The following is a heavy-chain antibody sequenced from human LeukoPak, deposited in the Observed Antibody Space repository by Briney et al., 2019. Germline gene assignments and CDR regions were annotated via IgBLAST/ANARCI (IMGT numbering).Heavy chain of an antibody. J-gene: IGHJ6*03. V-gene: IGHV1-2*02. CDR3: ARDPSGELYYYYMDV. CDR1: GYTFTGYY. CDR2: INPNSGGT. D-gene: IGHD3-10*01. Sequence: GPVKVSCKASGYTFTGYYMHWVRQAPGQGLEWMGWINPNSGGTNYAQKFQGRVTMTRDTSIGTAYMELSRLRSDDTAVYYCARDPSGELYYYYMDVWGKGTTVTVSS.